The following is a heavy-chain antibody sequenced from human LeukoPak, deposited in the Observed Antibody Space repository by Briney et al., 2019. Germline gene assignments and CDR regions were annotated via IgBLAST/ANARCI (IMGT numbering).Heavy chain of an antibody. CDR2: MYTGGST. Sequence: PGGSLRLSCTASGFTVSSNYMSRVRQAPGMGLEWVSVMYTGGSTFYADFVEGRFTVSRDSSKNTLYLHMNSLRAEDTAVYYCARDYYDSCGYKGGAFDIWGQGTTVTVSS. CDR3: ARDYYDSCGYKGGAFDI. D-gene: IGHD3-22*01. CDR1: GFTVSSNY. J-gene: IGHJ3*02. V-gene: IGHV3-66*01.